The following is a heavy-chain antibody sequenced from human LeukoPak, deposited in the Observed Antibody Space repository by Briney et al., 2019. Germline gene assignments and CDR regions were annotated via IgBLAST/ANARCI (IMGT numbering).Heavy chain of an antibody. Sequence: GGSLRLSCAASGFTFSDYDMHWVRQATGKGLEWVSAIGTAGDTYYTGSVKGRFTISRENAKNSLYLHMNSLRAGDTAVYYCARVAKERVGGVYYFDHWGQGTLVTVSS. D-gene: IGHD1-1*01. CDR3: ARVAKERVGGVYYFDH. V-gene: IGHV3-13*01. CDR1: GFTFSDYD. J-gene: IGHJ4*02. CDR2: IGTAGDT.